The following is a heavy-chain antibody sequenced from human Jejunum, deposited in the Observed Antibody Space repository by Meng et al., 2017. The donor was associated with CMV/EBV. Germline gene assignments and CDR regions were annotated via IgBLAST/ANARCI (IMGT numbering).Heavy chain of an antibody. CDR3: ARRQLVVPAVGVRWGSWFDP. D-gene: IGHD2-2*01. V-gene: IGHV4-39*01. CDR2: LFYSGST. J-gene: IGHJ5*02. CDR1: VGSICNSSYY. Sequence: LQDQSQVLVRPSGARSIKCTVSVGSICNSSYYWGSIRQPPGKGLEWIGSLFYSGSTYSNSSLKSRVPISVDTSKNQFSPKLSSVTAADTAVYYCARRQLVVPAVGVRWGSWFDPWGQGTLVTVSS.